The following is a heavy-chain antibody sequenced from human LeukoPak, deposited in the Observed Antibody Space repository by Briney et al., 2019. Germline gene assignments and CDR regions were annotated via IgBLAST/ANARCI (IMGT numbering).Heavy chain of an antibody. D-gene: IGHD2-2*01. V-gene: IGHV1-24*01. J-gene: IGHJ4*02. CDR2: FDPEDGET. Sequence: GASVKVSCKVSGYTLTELSMHWVRQAPGKGLEWMGGFDPEDGETIYAQKFQGRVTMTEDTSTGTAYMELSSLRSEDTAVYYCATRGPSGSSSPYYFDYWGQGTLVTVSS. CDR3: ATRGPSGSSSPYYFDY. CDR1: GYTLTELS.